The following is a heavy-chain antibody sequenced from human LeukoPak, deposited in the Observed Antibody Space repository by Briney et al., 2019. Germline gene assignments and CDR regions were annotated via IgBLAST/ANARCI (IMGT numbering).Heavy chain of an antibody. CDR1: GGSFSGYY. CDR3: ARDRPLLYVWGSYRPHDAFEI. D-gene: IGHD3-16*02. V-gene: IGHV4-34*01. J-gene: IGHJ3*02. CDR2: INHSGST. Sequence: SETLSLSCAVYGGSFSGYYWNWLRQPPGKGLEWIGEINHSGSTNYNPSLKSRVTISGDTSKNQLSLKLSAVTAADTAVYYCARDRPLLYVWGSYRPHDAFEIWGQGTMVTVSS.